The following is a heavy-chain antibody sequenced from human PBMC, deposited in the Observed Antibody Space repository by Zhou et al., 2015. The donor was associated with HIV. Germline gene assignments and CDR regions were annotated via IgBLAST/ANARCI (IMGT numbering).Heavy chain of an antibody. CDR3: ARDRQYYYDSSGFYYYGMDV. CDR2: IIPIFGTA. CDR1: GGTFSSYA. Sequence: QVQLVQSGAEVKKPGSSVKVSCKASGGTFSSYAISWVRQAPGQGLEWMGGIIPIFGTANYAQKFQGRVTITADESTSTAYMELSSLRSEDTAVYYCARDRQYYYDSSGFYYYGMDVWGQGTTVTVSS. D-gene: IGHD3-22*01. V-gene: IGHV1-69*12. J-gene: IGHJ6*02.